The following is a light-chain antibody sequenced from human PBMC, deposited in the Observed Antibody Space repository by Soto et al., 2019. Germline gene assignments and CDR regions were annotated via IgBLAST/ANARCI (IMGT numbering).Light chain of an antibody. CDR1: QDISNY. CDR2: AAS. Sequence: DLQMTQSPSSLSAFVGDRVTITCRASQDISNYLAWYQQKPGKAPKLLIYAASALQSGVPSRFSGSGSGTGFTLTISSLQPEDVATYYCQKYNSVPWTFGQGTKVEIK. V-gene: IGKV1-27*01. J-gene: IGKJ1*01. CDR3: QKYNSVPWT.